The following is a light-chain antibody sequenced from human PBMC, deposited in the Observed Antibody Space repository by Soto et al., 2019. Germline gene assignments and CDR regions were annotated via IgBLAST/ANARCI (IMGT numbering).Light chain of an antibody. V-gene: IGLV2-11*01. J-gene: IGLJ3*02. CDR1: SSDVGRYNY. Sequence: QSVLTQPRSVSESPGQSATISCTGTSSDVGRYNYVSWYQQHPGKAPKLIIYDVSQRPSGVPDRFSGSKSGNTASLIISGLQADDDADYFCCSYAGSYSWVFGGGTKLTVL. CDR2: DVS. CDR3: CSYAGSYSWV.